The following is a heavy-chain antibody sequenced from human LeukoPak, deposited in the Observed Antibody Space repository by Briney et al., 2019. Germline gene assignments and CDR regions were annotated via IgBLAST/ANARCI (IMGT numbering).Heavy chain of an antibody. CDR3: ARGMATIDGYYYYMDV. CDR2: ISSSSSTI. V-gene: IGHV3-48*04. D-gene: IGHD5-24*01. J-gene: IGHJ6*03. CDR1: GFTFSSYR. Sequence: AGGSLRLSCAASGFTFSSYRMHWVRQAPGKGLGWVSYISSSSSTIYYADSVKGRFTISRDNAKNSLYLQMNSLRAENAAVYYCARGMATIDGYYYYMDVWGKGTTVTISS.